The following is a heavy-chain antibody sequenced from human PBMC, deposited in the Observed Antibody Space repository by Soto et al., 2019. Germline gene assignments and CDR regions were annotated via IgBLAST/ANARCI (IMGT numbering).Heavy chain of an antibody. Sequence: QVQLVQSVAEVKRPGSSVNVSCKASGGSFSNFVISWVRQAPGQGLEWMGGNIPNFGTTNYAQKFQGKVTITADETTRTAYLELSGLTSEDTSVYYCARDVGGEATIRYWDQGTLVTVSS. CDR3: ARDVGGEATIRY. D-gene: IGHD5-12*01. J-gene: IGHJ4*02. CDR1: GGSFSNFV. V-gene: IGHV1-69*01. CDR2: NIPNFGTT.